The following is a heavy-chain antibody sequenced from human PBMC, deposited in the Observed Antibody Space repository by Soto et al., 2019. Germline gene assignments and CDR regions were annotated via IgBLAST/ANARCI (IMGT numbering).Heavy chain of an antibody. J-gene: IGHJ5*02. CDR3: ARESGEWGYNWFDP. CDR2: IYHGGST. V-gene: IGHV4-38-2*02. Sequence: PSETLSLTCAVSGYSISSGYYWGWLRQPPGKGLEWIGSIYHGGSTYYNPSLNSRVTLSIDMTNNHVSLILNSVTAADTAVYYCARESGEWGYNWFDPWGQGTLVTVSS. CDR1: GYSISSGYY. D-gene: IGHD3-16*01.